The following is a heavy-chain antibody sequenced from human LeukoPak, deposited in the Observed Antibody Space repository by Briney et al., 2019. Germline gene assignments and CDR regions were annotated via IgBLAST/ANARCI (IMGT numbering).Heavy chain of an antibody. CDR1: GGSISSYY. J-gene: IGHJ5*02. CDR3: ARDLIDYGDYDRPSNWFDP. V-gene: IGHV4-4*07. D-gene: IGHD4-17*01. CDR2: IYTSGST. Sequence: SETLSLTCTVSGGSISSYYWGWIRQPAGKGLEWIGRIYTSGSTNYNPSLKSRVTMSVDTSKNQFSLKLSSVTAADTAVYYCARDLIDYGDYDRPSNWFDPWGQGTLVTVSS.